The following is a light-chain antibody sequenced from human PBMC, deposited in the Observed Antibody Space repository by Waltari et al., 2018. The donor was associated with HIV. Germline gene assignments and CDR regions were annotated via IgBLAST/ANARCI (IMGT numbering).Light chain of an antibody. J-gene: IGKJ2*01. CDR1: QDISNY. CDR3: QQYDNLPYT. CDR2: DAS. Sequence: DIQMTQSPSPLSASVGDRVTITCQASQDISNYLNWYQQKPGKAPKLLIYDASNLETGVPSRFSGGGSGTDFTFTISSLQPEDIATYYCQQYDNLPYTFGQGTKLEIK. V-gene: IGKV1-33*01.